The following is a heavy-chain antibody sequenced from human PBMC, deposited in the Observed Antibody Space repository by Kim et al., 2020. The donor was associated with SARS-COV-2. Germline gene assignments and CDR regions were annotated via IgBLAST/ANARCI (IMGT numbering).Heavy chain of an antibody. D-gene: IGHD3-9*01. J-gene: IGHJ6*02. CDR2: MNPNSGNT. Sequence: ASVKVSCKASGYTFTSYDINWVRQATGQGLEWMGWMNPNSGNTGYAQKFQGRVTMTRNTSISTAYMELSSLRSEDTAVYYCARGPDILTGYYPWATDYYYGMDVWGQGTTVTVSS. V-gene: IGHV1-8*01. CDR3: ARGPDILTGYYPWATDYYYGMDV. CDR1: GYTFTSYD.